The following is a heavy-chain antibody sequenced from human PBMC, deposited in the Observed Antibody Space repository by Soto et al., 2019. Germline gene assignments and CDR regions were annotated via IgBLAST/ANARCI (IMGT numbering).Heavy chain of an antibody. Sequence: GGSLRLSCAASGFTFSSYAMSWVRQAPGKGLEWVSAISGSGGSTYYADSVKGRFTISRDNSKNTRYRQMNSLGAEDTAVYYCAKVANYYDSSGYLEAGFDPWGQGTLVTVSS. CDR2: ISGSGGST. D-gene: IGHD3-22*01. CDR3: AKVANYYDSSGYLEAGFDP. J-gene: IGHJ5*02. CDR1: GFTFSSYA. V-gene: IGHV3-23*01.